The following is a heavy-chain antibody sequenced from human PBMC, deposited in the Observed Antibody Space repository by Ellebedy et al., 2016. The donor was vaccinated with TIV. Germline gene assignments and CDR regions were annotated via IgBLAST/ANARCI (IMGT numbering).Heavy chain of an antibody. Sequence: SQTLSLTCAVYGGSFSNYYSTWIRHSPGKGLEWIGEIHPSGSASYNPSLQSRVTISLDTSKSQFSLRMNSLTAADTAVYYCAGGEISTAPAGERNWFDPWGQGTLVTVSS. D-gene: IGHD3-16*01. CDR3: AGGEISTAPAGERNWFDP. CDR2: IHPSGSA. V-gene: IGHV4-34*01. J-gene: IGHJ5*02. CDR1: GGSFSNYY.